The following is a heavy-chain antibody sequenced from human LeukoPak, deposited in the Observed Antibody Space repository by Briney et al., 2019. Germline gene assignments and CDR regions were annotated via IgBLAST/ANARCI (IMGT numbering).Heavy chain of an antibody. Sequence: SQTLSLTCAISGDSVSSNSVAWNWIRQSPPRGLEWLGRTYYRSKWYNDYAVSVKSRITINPDTSKNQFSLQLNPVTPDDSAVYYCARQMGWFDPWGQGTLVTVSS. CDR1: GDSVSSNSVA. V-gene: IGHV6-1*01. J-gene: IGHJ5*02. CDR3: ARQMGWFDP. CDR2: TYYRSKWYN. D-gene: IGHD2-8*01.